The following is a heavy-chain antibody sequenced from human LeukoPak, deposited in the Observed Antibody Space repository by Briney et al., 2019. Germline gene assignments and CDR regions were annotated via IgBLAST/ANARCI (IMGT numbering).Heavy chain of an antibody. Sequence: VSGGSISSSNWWSWVRQPPGKGLEWIGYIYYSGSTNYNPSLKSRVTISVDTSKNQFSLKLSSVTAADTAVYYCAREQDYDSSGYYDYWGQGTLVTVSS. J-gene: IGHJ4*02. CDR1: GGSISSSNW. CDR2: IYYSGST. D-gene: IGHD3-22*01. CDR3: AREQDYDSSGYYDY. V-gene: IGHV4-4*02.